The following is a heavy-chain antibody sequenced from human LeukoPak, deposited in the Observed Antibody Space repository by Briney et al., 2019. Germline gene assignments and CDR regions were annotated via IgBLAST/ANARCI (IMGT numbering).Heavy chain of an antibody. V-gene: IGHV3-23*01. CDR2: IFGSGGSP. D-gene: IGHD3-10*01. J-gene: IGHJ4*02. Sequence: PGGSLRLSCEASGFTFGSFAMYWVRQAPGKGLDWIAGIFGSGGSPHYADSVKGRFTISRDNAKNSLYLQMNSLRAEDTAVYYCARDLDLWFGEFGGNDYFDYWGQGTLVTVSS. CDR1: GFTFGSFA. CDR3: ARDLDLWFGEFGGNDYFDY.